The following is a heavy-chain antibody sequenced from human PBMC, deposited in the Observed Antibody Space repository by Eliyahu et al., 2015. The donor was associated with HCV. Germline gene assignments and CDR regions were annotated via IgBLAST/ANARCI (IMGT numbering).Heavy chain of an antibody. CDR2: IKSKADGGTT. CDR3: TSYPPGGFHNWFDP. D-gene: IGHD5-12*01. J-gene: IGHJ5*02. Sequence: EVQLVESGGGLEKPGGSLXLSCAAXGFAFXXXWMNWVRPTPGKGLEWXGRIKSKADGGTTDYAAPVKGRFTISRDDSKNTLYLQMNSLRTEDTAVYYCTSYPPGGFHNWFDPWGQGTLVTVSS. V-gene: IGHV3-15*07. CDR1: GFAFXXXW.